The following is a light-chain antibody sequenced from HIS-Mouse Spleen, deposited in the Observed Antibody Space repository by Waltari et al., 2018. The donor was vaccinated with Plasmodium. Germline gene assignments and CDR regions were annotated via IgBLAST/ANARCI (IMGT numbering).Light chain of an antibody. CDR1: QSISSY. V-gene: IGKV1-39*01. Sequence: DIQLTQSPSSLSASVGDRLTITCRASQSISSYLNWYQQKPGKAPKLLIYAASSLQSGIPSRFSGSGSGTDFTLTISSLQSEDFATYYCQQSYSTPFTFGPGTKVDIK. CDR3: QQSYSTPFT. CDR2: AAS. J-gene: IGKJ3*01.